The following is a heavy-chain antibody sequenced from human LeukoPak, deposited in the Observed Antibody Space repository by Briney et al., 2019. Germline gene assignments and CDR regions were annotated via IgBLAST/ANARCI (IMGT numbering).Heavy chain of an antibody. CDR2: ISSSSSTI. CDR1: GFTFSSYS. CDR3: AELGITMIGGV. V-gene: IGHV3-48*01. D-gene: IGHD3-10*02. J-gene: IGHJ6*04. Sequence: GGSLRLSCAASGFTFSSYSTNWVRQAPGKGLEWVSYISSSSSTIYYADSVKGRFTISRDNAKNSLYLQMNSLRAEDTAVYYCAELGITMIGGVWGKGTTVTISS.